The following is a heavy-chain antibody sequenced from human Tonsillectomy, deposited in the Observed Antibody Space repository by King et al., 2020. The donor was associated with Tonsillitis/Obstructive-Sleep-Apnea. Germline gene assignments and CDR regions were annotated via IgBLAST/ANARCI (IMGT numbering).Heavy chain of an antibody. V-gene: IGHV4-39*01. CDR1: GGSINSSSYY. Sequence: QLQESGPGLVKTSETLSLTCTVSGGSINSSSYYWDWIRQPPGKGLEWIGSIYYSGNTYYNPFLKSRVTISVDTSKNQFSVKLSSVTAADTAVYYCAREVVWGSDRYPYFDYWGQGTLVTVSS. CDR3: AREVVWGSDRYPYFDY. J-gene: IGHJ4*02. CDR2: IYYSGNT. D-gene: IGHD3-16*02.